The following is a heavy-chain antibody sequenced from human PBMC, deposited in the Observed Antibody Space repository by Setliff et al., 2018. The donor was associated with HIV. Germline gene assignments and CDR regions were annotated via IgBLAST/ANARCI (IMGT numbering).Heavy chain of an antibody. V-gene: IGHV1-2*02. J-gene: IGHJ6*03. Sequence: ASVKVSCKASGYTFTDYYIHWVRQAPGQGLEWMGCVIPNSGKTYYAQEFQGRVTMTSDTSINTAYMEVSWLTSDDTAIYYCARDLAYCSGGSCYRPFIYYFYYMDVWGKGATVTVS. CDR2: VIPNSGKT. D-gene: IGHD2-15*01. CDR3: ARDLAYCSGGSCYRPFIYYFYYMDV. CDR1: GYTFTDYY.